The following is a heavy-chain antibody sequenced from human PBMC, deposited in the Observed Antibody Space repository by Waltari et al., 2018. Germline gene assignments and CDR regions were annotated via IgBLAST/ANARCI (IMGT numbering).Heavy chain of an antibody. CDR1: GGSLGGSS. Sequence: QVQLQQWGAGLLKPSETLSLTCAVPGGSLGGSSWSGLRQPPGKGLEWIGEINHDGTTNYNPSLKSRVTVSVDTSKKQFSLNLSSVTAADTGVYYCALDDDILTGPTSNWYFDIWGRGTLVTVSS. D-gene: IGHD3-9*01. J-gene: IGHJ2*01. CDR3: ALDDDILTGPTSNWYFDI. V-gene: IGHV4-34*01. CDR2: INHDGTT.